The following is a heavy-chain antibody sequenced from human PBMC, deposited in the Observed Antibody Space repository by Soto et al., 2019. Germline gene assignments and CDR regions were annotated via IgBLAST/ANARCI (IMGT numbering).Heavy chain of an antibody. CDR1: GGSISHYY. CDR2: IYYSGST. Sequence: SETLSLTCAVSGGSISHYYWSWIRQPPGKGLEWIGYIYYSGSTNYNPSLKSRVTISEDMSKNQFSLNLRSVTAADTAVYYCARNRLEDAFDTWGRGTLVTVSS. CDR3: ARNRLEDAFDT. V-gene: IGHV4-59*01. J-gene: IGHJ3*02.